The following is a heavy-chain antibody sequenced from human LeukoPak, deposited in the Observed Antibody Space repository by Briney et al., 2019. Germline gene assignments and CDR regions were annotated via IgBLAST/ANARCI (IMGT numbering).Heavy chain of an antibody. CDR1: GFMFTNNA. D-gene: IGHD3-9*01. CDR3: ARALSYYDILTGNPKGFGP. CDR2: ITGSSHT. J-gene: IGHJ5*02. V-gene: IGHV3-23*01. Sequence: PGGSLRLSCAASGFMFTNNAMSWVRQAPGKGLEWVSIITGSSHTNYADSVKGRFTISRDNTKNSLYLQMNSLRAEDTAVYYCARALSYYDILTGNPKGFGPWGQGTLVTVSS.